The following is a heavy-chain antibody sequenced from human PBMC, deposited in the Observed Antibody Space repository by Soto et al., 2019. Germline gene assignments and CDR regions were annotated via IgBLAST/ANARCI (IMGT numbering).Heavy chain of an antibody. J-gene: IGHJ5*02. CDR2: ISHSGIT. Sequence: LSETLSLTCAVSGGSITSANWWTWVRQPPGGGLEWIGEISHSGITNYKASLKSRVTMSVDKTKNDVSLKLTSVTAADTAVYYCARVLRGWFDPWGQGTPVTVSS. V-gene: IGHV4-4*02. CDR3: ARVLRGWFDP. CDR1: GGSITSANW.